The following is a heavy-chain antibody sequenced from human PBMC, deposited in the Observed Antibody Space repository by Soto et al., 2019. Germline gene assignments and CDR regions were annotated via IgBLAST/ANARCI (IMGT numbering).Heavy chain of an antibody. D-gene: IGHD3-16*02. V-gene: IGHV1-3*01. CDR1: GYTFTSYA. CDR3: ERVVLYRYFLSAP. J-gene: IGHJ5*02. CDR2: INAGNGNT. Sequence: ASVKVSCKASGYTFTSYAMHWVRQAPGQRLEWMGWINAGNGNTKYSQKFQGRVTITRDTSASTAYMELSSLRSEDTAVYYCERVVLYRYFLSAPGAQGTWAPVSS.